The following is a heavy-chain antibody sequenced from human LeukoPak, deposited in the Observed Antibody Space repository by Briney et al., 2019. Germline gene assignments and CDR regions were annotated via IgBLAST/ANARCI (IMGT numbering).Heavy chain of an antibody. J-gene: IGHJ4*02. Sequence: GSLRISCAASGFTFSGYWMSWVRQAPGKGLEWVANIKQDGSEKYYVDSVKGRFTISRDNAKNSLYLQMNSLRAEDTAVYYCARDFDWLFDYWGQGTLVTVSS. V-gene: IGHV3-7*04. CDR2: IKQDGSEK. CDR1: GFTFSGYW. D-gene: IGHD3-9*01. CDR3: ARDFDWLFDY.